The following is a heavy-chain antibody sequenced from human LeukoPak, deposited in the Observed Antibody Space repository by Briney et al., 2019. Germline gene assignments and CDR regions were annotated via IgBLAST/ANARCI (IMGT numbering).Heavy chain of an antibody. D-gene: IGHD4-11*01. V-gene: IGHV3-30-3*01. Sequence: GGSLRLSCAASGFTFSNYAMHWVRQAPGKGLEWVAVISYDGSNKYYADSVKGRFTISRDNSKSTLYLQMNSLRGEDTAVYYCAKDPSETKITTWGNLYNYYYMDVWGKGTTVTVSS. J-gene: IGHJ6*03. CDR1: GFTFSNYA. CDR3: AKDPSETKITTWGNLYNYYYMDV. CDR2: ISYDGSNK.